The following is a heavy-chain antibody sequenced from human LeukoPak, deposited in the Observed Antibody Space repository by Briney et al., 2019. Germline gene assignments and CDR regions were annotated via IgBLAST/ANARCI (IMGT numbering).Heavy chain of an antibody. CDR1: GGTFSSYA. CDR3: ARGLAVAGTGNWFDP. CDR2: IIPIFGTA. J-gene: IGHJ5*02. Sequence: ASVEVSCKASGGTFSSYAISWVRQAPGQGLEWMGGIIPIFGTANYAQKFQGRVTITADESTSTAYMELSSLRSEDTAVYYCARGLAVAGTGNWFDPWGQGTLVTVSS. D-gene: IGHD6-19*01. V-gene: IGHV1-69*13.